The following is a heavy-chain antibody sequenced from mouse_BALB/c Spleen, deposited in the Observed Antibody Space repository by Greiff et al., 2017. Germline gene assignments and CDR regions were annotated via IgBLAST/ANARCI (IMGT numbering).Heavy chain of an antibody. CDR3: ARDYGSSYWYFDV. CDR1: GFTFSSFG. V-gene: IGHV5-17*02. CDR2: ISSGSSTI. Sequence: EVKLQESGGGLVQPGGSRKLSCAASGFTFSSFGMHWVRQAPEKGLEWVAYISSGSSTIYYADTVKGRFTISRDNPKNTLFLQMTSLRSEDTAMYYCARDYGSSYWYFDVWGAGTTVTVSS. J-gene: IGHJ1*01. D-gene: IGHD1-1*01.